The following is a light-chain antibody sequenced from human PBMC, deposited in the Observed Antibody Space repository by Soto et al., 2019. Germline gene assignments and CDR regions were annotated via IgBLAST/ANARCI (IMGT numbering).Light chain of an antibody. CDR2: AAS. CDR1: QGIRND. J-gene: IGKJ5*01. Sequence: DIHMTHSPSALSASLAYIVTINCRASQGIRNDLGWYQQKPGKAPKRLIYAASSLQSGVPSRFSGSGSGTDFTLTISSLQPEDFATYYCQQANSFPQTFGQGTRLEIK. V-gene: IGKV1-17*01. CDR3: QQANSFPQT.